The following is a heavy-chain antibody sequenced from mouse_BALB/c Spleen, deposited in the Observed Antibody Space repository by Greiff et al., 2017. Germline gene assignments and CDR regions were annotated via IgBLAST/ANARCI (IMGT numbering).Heavy chain of an antibody. Sequence: VQLQQSGAELVRSGASVKLSCTASGFNIKDYYMHWVKQRPEQGLEWIGWIDPENGDTEYAPKFQGKATMTADTSSNTAYMQLSSLTSEDSAVYYCARLVWFAYWGQGTLVTVSA. D-gene: IGHD4-1*01. CDR2: IDPENGDT. CDR1: GFNIKDYY. V-gene: IGHV14-4*02. J-gene: IGHJ3*01. CDR3: ARLVWFAY.